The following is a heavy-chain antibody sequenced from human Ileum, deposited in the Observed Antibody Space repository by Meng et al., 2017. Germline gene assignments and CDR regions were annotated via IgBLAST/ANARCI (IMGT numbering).Heavy chain of an antibody. CDR3: ASDPNWSTT. CDR2: MGLGHSHG. J-gene: IGHJ5*02. Sequence: EAQRVYAGGGLVKLGGSRSLSCVGSRSFFDSYDMTWIRQAPGRGPEWVASMGLGHSHGSYADSVIGRFTVSRDNAKTSFFLQMNSLRAEDTAIYYCASDPNWSTTWGQGTLVTVSS. CDR1: RSFFDSYD. V-gene: IGHV3-21*02.